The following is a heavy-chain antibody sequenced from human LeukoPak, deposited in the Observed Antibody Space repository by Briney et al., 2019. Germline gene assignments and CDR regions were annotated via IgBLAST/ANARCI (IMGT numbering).Heavy chain of an antibody. CDR2: IYHSGST. Sequence: SETLSLTCAVSGGSISSSNWWSWIRQPPGKGLEWIGEIYHSGSTNYNPSLKSRVTISVDKSKNQFSLKLSSVTAADTAVYYCASSPITMVRGPNAFDIWGQGTMVTVSS. D-gene: IGHD3-10*01. CDR1: GGSISSSNW. V-gene: IGHV4-4*02. CDR3: ASSPITMVRGPNAFDI. J-gene: IGHJ3*02.